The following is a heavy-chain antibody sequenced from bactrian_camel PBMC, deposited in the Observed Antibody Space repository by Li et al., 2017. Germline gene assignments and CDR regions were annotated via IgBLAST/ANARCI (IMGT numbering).Heavy chain of an antibody. CDR3: KTVCRGRDF. Sequence: HVQLVESGGRSVQAGGSLRLTCTASEKITSRNSIAWFRQAPGKEREGVASIHSYYGATYYSDSVRDRFTISRDTGTNTIYLQMNALKPEDTGMYYCKTVCRGRDFWGQGTQVTVS. J-gene: IGHJ4*01. CDR1: EKITSRNS. V-gene: IGHV3S54*01. CDR2: IHSYYGAT.